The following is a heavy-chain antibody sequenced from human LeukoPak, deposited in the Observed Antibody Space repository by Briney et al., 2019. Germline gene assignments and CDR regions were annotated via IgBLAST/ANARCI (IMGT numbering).Heavy chain of an antibody. CDR2: IHSSGGT. CDR3: ARSSSTGSYWADY. CDR1: GGSIIDFY. V-gene: IGHV4-59*01. Sequence: PSETLSLTCTVPGGSIIDFYWIWIRQSPGEGLEWLGYIHSSGGTHYNPSLTSRATISLDTSKTQCSLQLSSVTAADTAVYYCARSSSTGSYWADYWGQGTLVTVSS. D-gene: IGHD1-26*01. J-gene: IGHJ4*02.